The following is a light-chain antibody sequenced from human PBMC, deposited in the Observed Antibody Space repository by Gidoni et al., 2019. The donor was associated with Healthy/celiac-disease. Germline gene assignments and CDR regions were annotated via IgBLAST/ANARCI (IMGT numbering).Light chain of an antibody. CDR2: KAS. CDR3: QQYNSYQYT. CDR1: QSISSW. V-gene: IGKV1-5*03. Sequence: DIQMTQSPSTLSASVGDRVTITCRASQSISSWLAWYQQKPGKAPTLLIYKASSLESGVPSRFSGSGSGTEFTLTISSLQPDDFATYYCQQYNSYQYTFGQGTKLEIK. J-gene: IGKJ2*01.